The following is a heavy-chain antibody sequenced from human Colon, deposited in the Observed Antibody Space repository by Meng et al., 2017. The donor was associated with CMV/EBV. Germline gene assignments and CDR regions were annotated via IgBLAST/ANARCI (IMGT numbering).Heavy chain of an antibody. Sequence: GGSLRLSCQVSGNRFSNYWIGWVRQMPGKGLDWMAIIYPGDSDAVHNPSFQGRVTISADKSISTAYLQWSYLRASDTAMYYCVRREYFGTESGNRGQGTMVTVSS. CDR2: IYPGDSDA. CDR1: GNRFSNYW. D-gene: IGHD2/OR15-2a*01. V-gene: IGHV5-51*01. J-gene: IGHJ4*02. CDR3: VRREYFGTESGN.